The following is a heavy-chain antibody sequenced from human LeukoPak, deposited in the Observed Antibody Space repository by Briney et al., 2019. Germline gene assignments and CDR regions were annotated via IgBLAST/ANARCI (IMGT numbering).Heavy chain of an antibody. CDR3: AKDRSGYYFDY. D-gene: IGHD3-10*01. J-gene: IGHJ4*02. Sequence: PGRSLRLSCAASGFTFSSYGMHWVRQAPGKGLEWVAVISYDGSNKYYADSVKGRFTISRVNSKNTLYLQMNSLRAEDTAVYYCAKDRSGYYFDYWGQGTLVTVSS. CDR2: ISYDGSNK. CDR1: GFTFSSYG. V-gene: IGHV3-30*18.